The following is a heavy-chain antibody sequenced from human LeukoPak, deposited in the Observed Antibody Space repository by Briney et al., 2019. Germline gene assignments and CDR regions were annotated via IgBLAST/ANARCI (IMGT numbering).Heavy chain of an antibody. CDR1: GYTFTGYY. CDR2: INPNSGGT. V-gene: IGHV1-2*04. J-gene: IGHJ4*02. D-gene: IGHD3-22*01. CDR3: ARGHPKYYYDSSGYCLDY. Sequence: GASVKVSCKASGYTFTGYYMHWVRQAPGQGLEWMGWINPNSGGTNYAQKFQGWVTMTRDTSISTAYMELSRLRSDDTAVYYCARGHPKYYYDSSGYCLDYWGQGTLVTVSS.